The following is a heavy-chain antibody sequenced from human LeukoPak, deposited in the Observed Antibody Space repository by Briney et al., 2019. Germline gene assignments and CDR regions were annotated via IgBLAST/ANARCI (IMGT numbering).Heavy chain of an antibody. J-gene: IGHJ4*02. CDR1: GDSISGNNCY. CDR2: INYLGTT. D-gene: IGHD3/OR15-3a*01. V-gene: IGHV4-39*01. Sequence: SETLSLTCTVSGDSISGNNCYWAWIRQPPGKGLEYIASINYLGTTYYNPSLKSRITMSVDTSKNRFSLKLNSVTAADTAVYYCARQTGSGLFILPGGQGTLVTVSS. CDR3: ARQTGSGLFILP.